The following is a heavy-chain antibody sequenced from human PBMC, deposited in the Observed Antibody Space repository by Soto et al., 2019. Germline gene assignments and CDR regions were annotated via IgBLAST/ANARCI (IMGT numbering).Heavy chain of an antibody. D-gene: IGHD5-12*01. V-gene: IGHV4-28*01. Sequence: QVQLQESGPGLVKPSDTLSLTCSVSGYSISSSNWWGWIRHPPVKGLEWIGYIYYSGSTYYNPSLKSRVTMSVDTSKNQFSLKLSSVTAVDTAVYYCARRDGYNWAYFDYWGQGTLVTVSS. CDR1: GYSISSSNW. J-gene: IGHJ4*02. CDR3: ARRDGYNWAYFDY. CDR2: IYYSGST.